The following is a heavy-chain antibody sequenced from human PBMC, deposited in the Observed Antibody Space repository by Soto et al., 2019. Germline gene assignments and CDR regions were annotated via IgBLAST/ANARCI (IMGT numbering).Heavy chain of an antibody. Sequence: EVQLLDSGGGLVQPGGSLRLSCAASGFIFSNYAMSWVRQAPGKGLEWVSGISGSGSSTYYTDSVKGRFTISRDNSKNTLYLQMNGLRAEDTAIYFCAKAEGWLIRSDFDYLGQGTRVTVSS. CDR3: AKAEGWLIRSDFDY. CDR1: GFIFSNYA. D-gene: IGHD6-19*01. J-gene: IGHJ4*02. CDR2: ISGSGSST. V-gene: IGHV3-23*01.